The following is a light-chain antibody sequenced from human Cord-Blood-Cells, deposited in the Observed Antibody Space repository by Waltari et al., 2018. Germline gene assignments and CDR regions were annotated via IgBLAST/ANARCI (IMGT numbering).Light chain of an antibody. CDR3: NSRDSSGNHWV. V-gene: IGLV3-19*01. CDR1: SLRSYY. CDR2: GKN. J-gene: IGLJ3*02. Sequence: SSELTQDPAVSVALGQTVRITCQVDSLRSYYASWYQQKPGQAPVRVIYGKNNRPSGIPDRFSGSSSGNTASLTITGAQAEDEADYYCNSRDSSGNHWVFGGGTKLTVL.